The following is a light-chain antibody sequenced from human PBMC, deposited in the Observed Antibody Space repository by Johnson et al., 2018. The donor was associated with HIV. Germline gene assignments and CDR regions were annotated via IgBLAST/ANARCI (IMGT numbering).Light chain of an antibody. CDR2: ENN. J-gene: IGLJ1*01. CDR1: SSNIGNNY. Sequence: SVLTQPPSVSAAPGQKVTISCSGSSSNIGNNYVSWYQQLPGTAPKLLIYENNKRPSGIPDRFSGSKSGTSATLDITGLQTGDEADYYCGTWDSSLSAGGVFGTRTKGT. V-gene: IGLV1-51*02. CDR3: GTWDSSLSAGGV.